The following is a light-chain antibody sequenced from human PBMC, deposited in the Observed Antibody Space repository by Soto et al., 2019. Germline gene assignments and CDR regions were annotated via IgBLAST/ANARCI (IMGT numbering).Light chain of an antibody. CDR1: QSVRSY. CDR2: DAS. CDR3: QQRSNGHTLT. V-gene: IGKV3-11*01. J-gene: IGKJ5*01. Sequence: EIDLPQSAAILSLSPGDIATLSCRASQSVRSYLAWYQQKPGQAPRLLIYDASNRATGIQARFSGSGSGTDFTLTISSLEPEDFAVYYCQQRSNGHTLTFGQGTRLAIK.